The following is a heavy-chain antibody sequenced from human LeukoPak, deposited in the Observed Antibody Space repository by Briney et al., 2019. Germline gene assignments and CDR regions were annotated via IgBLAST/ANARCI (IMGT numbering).Heavy chain of an antibody. CDR2: IIPIFGTA. J-gene: IGHJ6*03. V-gene: IGHV1-69*13. CDR1: GGTFSSYA. CDR3: ARSRAERLLWFGELSQLRGVDYYYMDV. Sequence: ASVKVSCKASGGTFSSYAIGWVRQAPGQGLELMGGIIPIFGTANYAQKFQGRVTITADESTSTAYMELSSLRSEDTAVYYCARSRAERLLWFGELSQLRGVDYYYMDVWGKGTTVTIPS. D-gene: IGHD3-10*01.